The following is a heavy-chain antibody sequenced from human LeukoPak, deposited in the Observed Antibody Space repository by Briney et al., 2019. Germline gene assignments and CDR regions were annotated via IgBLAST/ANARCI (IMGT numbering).Heavy chain of an antibody. CDR2: INHSGST. Sequence: SSETLSLTCAVYGCSFSGYYWSWIRQPPGKGLEWIGEINHSGSTNYNPYLKSRVTLSVDTSKNQFSLKLSSVTAADTAVYYCARAGPINDGYGDYSLDYWGQGTLVSVSS. D-gene: IGHD4-17*01. J-gene: IGHJ4*02. CDR1: GCSFSGYY. CDR3: ARAGPINDGYGDYSLDY. V-gene: IGHV4-34*01.